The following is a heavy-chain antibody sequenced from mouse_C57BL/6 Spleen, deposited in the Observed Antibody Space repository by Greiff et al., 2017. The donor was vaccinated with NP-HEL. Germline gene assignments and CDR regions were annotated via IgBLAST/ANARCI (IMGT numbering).Heavy chain of an antibody. D-gene: IGHD1-1*01. Sequence: EVQLVESGGGLVKPGGSLKLSCAASGFTFSSYAMSWVRQTPEKRLEWVATISDGGSYTYYPDNVKGRFTISRDNAKNNLYLQMSHLKSEDTAMYYCARDSHGSSDYWGQGTTLTVSS. V-gene: IGHV5-4*01. J-gene: IGHJ2*01. CDR1: GFTFSSYA. CDR2: ISDGGSYT. CDR3: ARDSHGSSDY.